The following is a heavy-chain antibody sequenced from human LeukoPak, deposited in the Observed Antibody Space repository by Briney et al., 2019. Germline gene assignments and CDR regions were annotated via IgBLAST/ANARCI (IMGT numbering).Heavy chain of an antibody. CDR1: GFTFNTAW. D-gene: IGHD3-10*01. V-gene: IGHV3-74*03. CDR2: IYSDGSDK. Sequence: GGSLRLSCAASGFTFNTAWMHWVRQAPGKGLVWVSRIYSDGSDKTYADSVRGRFTISRDNSRNTVYLQMNSLRAEDTAVYYCASDSGHDFYFWGQGTMVTVSS. J-gene: IGHJ3*01. CDR3: ASDSGHDFYF.